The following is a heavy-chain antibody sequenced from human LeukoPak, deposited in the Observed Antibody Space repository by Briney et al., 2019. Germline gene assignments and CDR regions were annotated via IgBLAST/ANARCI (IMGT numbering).Heavy chain of an antibody. Sequence: SETLFLTCSVSGGSIRSSDYYWGWIRQSPGKGLEWVGNIYYSGSTYYNPSLESRVTISVDTSMTQFSLRLTSVNAADTDVYFCARDIGIYPHVAFDIWGQGTLVTVSS. V-gene: IGHV4-39*07. CDR3: ARDIGIYPHVAFDI. D-gene: IGHD2/OR15-2a*01. J-gene: IGHJ3*02. CDR2: IYYSGST. CDR1: GGSIRSSDYY.